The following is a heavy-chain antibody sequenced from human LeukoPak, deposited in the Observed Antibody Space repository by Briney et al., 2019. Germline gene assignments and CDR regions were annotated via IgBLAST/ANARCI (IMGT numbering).Heavy chain of an antibody. Sequence: GGSLRLSCAASGFTFSSYAMLWVRQAPGKGLEWVAVISYDGSNKYYADSVKGRFTISRDNSKNTLYLQMNSLRAEDTAVYYCGSLGRAATIRIYFDYWGQGTLVTVSS. V-gene: IGHV3-30-3*01. CDR2: ISYDGSNK. J-gene: IGHJ4*02. CDR3: GSLGRAATIRIYFDY. D-gene: IGHD5-12*01. CDR1: GFTFSSYA.